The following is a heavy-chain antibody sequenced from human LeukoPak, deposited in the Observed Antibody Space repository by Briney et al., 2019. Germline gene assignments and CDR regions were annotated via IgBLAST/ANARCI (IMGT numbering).Heavy chain of an antibody. D-gene: IGHD6-13*01. CDR3: ARGQYSSSWLMINWFDP. CDR1: GGSISSYY. J-gene: IGHJ5*02. V-gene: IGHV4-34*01. CDR2: INHSGST. Sequence: SETLSLTCTVSGGSISSYYWSWIRQPPGKGLEWIGEINHSGSTNYNPSLKSRVTISVDTSKNQFSLKLSSVTAADTAVYYCARGQYSSSWLMINWFDPWGQGTLVTVSS.